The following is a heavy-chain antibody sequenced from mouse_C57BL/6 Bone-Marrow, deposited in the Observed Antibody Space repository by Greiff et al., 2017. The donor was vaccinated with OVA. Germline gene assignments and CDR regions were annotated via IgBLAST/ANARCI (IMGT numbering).Heavy chain of an antibody. Sequence: VQLQQPGAELVKPGASVKLSCKASGYTFTSYWMQWVKQRPGQGLEWIGEIDPSDSYTNYNQKFKGKATLTVDTSYSTAYMQLSSLTSEDAAVYCCARLVTTRPHGDYWGQGTTLTVSS. CDR3: ARLVTTRPHGDY. J-gene: IGHJ2*01. CDR2: IDPSDSYT. CDR1: GYTFTSYW. V-gene: IGHV1-50*01. D-gene: IGHD2-2*01.